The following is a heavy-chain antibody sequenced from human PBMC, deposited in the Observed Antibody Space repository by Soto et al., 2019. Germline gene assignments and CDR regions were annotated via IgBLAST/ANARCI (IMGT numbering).Heavy chain of an antibody. CDR3: ARELSTMVREYN. J-gene: IGHJ4*02. CDR2: ISPYDHSM. Sequence: EVQLVESGGGLVKPGGSLRLSCAASGFTIINHNIYGFRQATGKGLEWVSSISPYDHSMYYADSVKGRFTVSKDNAKRSVYLQMDSLRAEDTAIYYGARELSTMVREYNWGQGTLVTVSS. CDR1: GFTIINHN. V-gene: IGHV3-21*02. D-gene: IGHD3-10*01.